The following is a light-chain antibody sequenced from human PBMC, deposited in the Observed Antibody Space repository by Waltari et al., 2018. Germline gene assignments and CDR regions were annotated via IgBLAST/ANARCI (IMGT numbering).Light chain of an antibody. CDR1: SSDIGFHNY. J-gene: IGLJ3*02. Sequence: QSALTQPASVSGSPGQSITISCTGPSSDIGFHNYVSWYQQHPGKAPKLMIYDVSERPSGVSNRFSGSKSGNTASLTISGLQAEDEADYYCNSYAGSSSWVFGGGTKLTVL. V-gene: IGLV2-14*01. CDR2: DVS. CDR3: NSYAGSSSWV.